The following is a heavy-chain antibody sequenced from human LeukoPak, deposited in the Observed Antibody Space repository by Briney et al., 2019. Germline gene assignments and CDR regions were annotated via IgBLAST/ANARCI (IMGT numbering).Heavy chain of an antibody. J-gene: IGHJ4*02. CDR1: GFTFSSYG. CDR2: ISYDGSNK. Sequence: PGGSLRLSCAASGFTFSSYGMHWVRQAPGKGLEWVAVISYDGSNKYYADSVKGRFTISRDNSKNTLYLQMNSLGAEDTALYYCAVRSFGGVKAFDYWDQGTLVTVSS. CDR3: AVRSFGGVKAFDY. D-gene: IGHD3-3*02. V-gene: IGHV3-30*03.